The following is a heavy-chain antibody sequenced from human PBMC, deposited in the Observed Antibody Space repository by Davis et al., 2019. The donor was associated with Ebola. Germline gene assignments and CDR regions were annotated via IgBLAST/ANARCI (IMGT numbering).Heavy chain of an antibody. CDR2: ISAYNGNT. CDR1: GYTFTSYG. D-gene: IGHD2-15*01. CDR3: ARAIVVVVAATPGDAFDI. Sequence: ASVKVSCKASGYTFTSYGISWVRQAPGQGLEWMGWISAYNGNTNYAQKLQGRVTMTTDTSTSTAYMELRSLRSEDTAVYYCARAIVVVVAATPGDAFDIWGQGTMVTVSS. V-gene: IGHV1-18*01. J-gene: IGHJ3*02.